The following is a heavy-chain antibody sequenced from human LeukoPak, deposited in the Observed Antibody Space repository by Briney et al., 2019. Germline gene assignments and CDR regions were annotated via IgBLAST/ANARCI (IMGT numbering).Heavy chain of an antibody. J-gene: IGHJ4*02. CDR1: GFTFSSYW. D-gene: IGHD2/OR15-2a*01. V-gene: IGHV3-7*03. CDR3: ARGQYFSTTYYFDY. Sequence: QSGGSLGLSCAASGFTFSSYWMTWVRQAPGKGLEWVANIKQAGTEKYYVDSVKGRFTISRDNAKNSLFLQMNSLRAEDTAVYFCARGQYFSTTYYFDYWGQGTLVTVSS. CDR2: IKQAGTEK.